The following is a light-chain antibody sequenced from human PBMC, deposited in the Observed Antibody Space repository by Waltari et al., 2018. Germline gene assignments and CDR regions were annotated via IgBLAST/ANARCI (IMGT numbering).Light chain of an antibody. CDR1: QSVGTY. J-gene: IGKJ1*01. V-gene: IGKV3-15*01. CDR2: GAS. Sequence: TVLIQSPATLSVSPGEIGTLSCRTSQSVGTYLAWYQQRPGQAPRLLIYGASTRATGIPARFSGRGSGTEFTLTISGLQSEDSAVYYCQQYNNWPPGTFGQGTKVEI. CDR3: QQYNNWPPGT.